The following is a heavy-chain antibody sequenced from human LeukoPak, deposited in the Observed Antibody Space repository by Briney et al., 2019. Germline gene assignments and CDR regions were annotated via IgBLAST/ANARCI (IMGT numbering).Heavy chain of an antibody. CDR3: ARGKRRDGYNSHYYYGMDV. J-gene: IGHJ6*02. V-gene: IGHV1-69*04. CDR1: GGTFSSYA. D-gene: IGHD5-12*01. Sequence: ASVKVSCKASGGTFSSYAISWVRQAPGQGLEWMGRIIPILGIANYAQKFQGRVTITADKSTSTAYMELSSLRSEDTAVYYCARGKRRDGYNSHYYYGMDVWGQGTTVTVSS. CDR2: IIPILGIA.